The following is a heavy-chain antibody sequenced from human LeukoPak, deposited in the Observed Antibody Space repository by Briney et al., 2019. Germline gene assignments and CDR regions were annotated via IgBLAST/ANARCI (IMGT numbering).Heavy chain of an antibody. D-gene: IGHD1-1*01. Sequence: PGGSLRLSCVASGFSVTRNYVSWVRQAPGKGLEWVSLMYSGGGTSYADSVKGRFTISRDTSKNTLYLQMSSLRAEDTALYYCARYDNGKDYFDYWGQGTLVTVSS. J-gene: IGHJ4*02. CDR3: ARYDNGKDYFDY. CDR2: MYSGGGT. V-gene: IGHV3-53*01. CDR1: GFSVTRNY.